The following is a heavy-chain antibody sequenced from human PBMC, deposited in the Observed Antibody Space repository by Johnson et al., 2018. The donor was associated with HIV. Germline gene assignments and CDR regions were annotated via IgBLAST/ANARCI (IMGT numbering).Heavy chain of an antibody. CDR3: ARDRRNRQWQRLDAFDI. V-gene: IGHV3-30*19. CDR2: ISYDGSYK. Sequence: QVQLVESGGGVVQPGGSLRLSCAASGFTFSSYGMHWVRQAPAKGLEWVAFISYDGSYKYYADSVKGRLTISRDSSRNTLYLEMNSLRAEDTAVYYCARDRRNRQWQRLDAFDIWGQGTMVIVSS. D-gene: IGHD6-19*01. CDR1: GFTFSSYG. J-gene: IGHJ3*02.